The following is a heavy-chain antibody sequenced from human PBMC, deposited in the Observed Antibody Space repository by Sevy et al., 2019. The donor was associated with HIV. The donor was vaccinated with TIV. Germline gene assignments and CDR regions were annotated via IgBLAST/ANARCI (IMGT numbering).Heavy chain of an antibody. D-gene: IGHD2-15*01. J-gene: IGHJ4*02. Sequence: ASVKVSCKVSGYTFSSYRIHWVRQAPGQGLEWMGWISPHNGDTNYAQKLQGRVTMITDTSTSTAYMELRSLRSDDTAVYYCARAYCSGGRCYSLAYWVQGTLVTVSS. CDR2: ISPHNGDT. CDR1: GYTFSSYR. CDR3: ARAYCSGGRCYSLAY. V-gene: IGHV1-18*01.